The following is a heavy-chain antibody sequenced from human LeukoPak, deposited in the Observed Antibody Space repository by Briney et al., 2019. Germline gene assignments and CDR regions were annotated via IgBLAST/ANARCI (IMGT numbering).Heavy chain of an antibody. D-gene: IGHD5-24*01. CDR1: GGSISSSSYY. J-gene: IGHJ6*03. Sequence: PSETLSLTCTVSGGSISSSSYYWGWIRQPPGKGLEWIGSIYYSEDTYYNPSLKSRVTISVDTSKNQFALKLSSVTAADTAVYFCARALPGHQFYYYYMDVWGKGTTVTVS. V-gene: IGHV4-39*06. CDR2: IYYSEDT. CDR3: ARALPGHQFYYYYMDV.